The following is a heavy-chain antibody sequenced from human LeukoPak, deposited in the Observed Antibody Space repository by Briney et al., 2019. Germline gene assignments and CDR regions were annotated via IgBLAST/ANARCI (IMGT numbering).Heavy chain of an antibody. J-gene: IGHJ4*02. D-gene: IGHD3-10*01. Sequence: GGSLRLSCAASGVTFSSYAMSWVRQAPGKGLEWVSAISGSGGSTYYADSVKGRFTISRDNSKNTLYLQMNSLRAEDTAVYYCASGWFGELSPLYYFDYWGQGTLVTVSS. CDR3: ASGWFGELSPLYYFDY. CDR2: ISGSGGST. V-gene: IGHV3-23*01. CDR1: GVTFSSYA.